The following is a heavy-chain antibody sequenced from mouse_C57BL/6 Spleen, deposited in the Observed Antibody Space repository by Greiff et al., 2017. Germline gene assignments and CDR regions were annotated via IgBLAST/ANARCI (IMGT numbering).Heavy chain of an antibody. J-gene: IGHJ4*01. CDR2: ISNGGGST. Sequence: EVMLVESGGGLVQPGGSLKLSCAASGFTFSDYYMYWVRQTPEKRLEWVAYISNGGGSTYYPDTVKGRFTISRDNAKNTLYLQMSRLKSEDTAMYYCASLLYYAMDYWGQGTSVTVSS. CDR1: GFTFSDYY. CDR3: ASLLYYAMDY. V-gene: IGHV5-12*01.